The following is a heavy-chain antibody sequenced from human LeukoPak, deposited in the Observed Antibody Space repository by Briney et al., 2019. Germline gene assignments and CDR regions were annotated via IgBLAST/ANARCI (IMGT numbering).Heavy chain of an antibody. CDR2: IYTSGST. CDR1: GGSLSSDSYY. V-gene: IGHV4-61*02. Sequence: SETLSLTCTVSGGSLSSDSYYWSWIRQPAGKGLEWIGLIYTSGSTNYNPSLKSRVTISLDTSKNQFPLKLSSVTAADTAVYYCARFFDYWGQGTLVTVSA. J-gene: IGHJ4*02. CDR3: ARFFDY.